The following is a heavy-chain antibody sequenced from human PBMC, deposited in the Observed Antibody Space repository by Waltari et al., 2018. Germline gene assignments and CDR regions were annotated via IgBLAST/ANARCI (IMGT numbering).Heavy chain of an antibody. V-gene: IGHV4-59*01. CDR1: GGSISSYY. D-gene: IGHD3-3*01. Sequence: QVQLQESGPGLVKPSETLSLTCTVSGGSISSYYWSWIRQPPGKGLEWIGYIYYSGSTNYNPSLKSRVTISVDTSKNQFSLKLSSGTAADTAVYYCARAGDRYYDFWSGSSAFDIWGQGTMVTVSS. CDR3: ARAGDRYYDFWSGSSAFDI. J-gene: IGHJ3*02. CDR2: IYYSGST.